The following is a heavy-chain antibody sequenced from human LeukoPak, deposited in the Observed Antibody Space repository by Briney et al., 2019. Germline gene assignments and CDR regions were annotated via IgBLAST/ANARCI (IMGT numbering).Heavy chain of an antibody. CDR2: IYDGGAT. J-gene: IGHJ4*02. D-gene: IGHD6-6*01. Sequence: PGGSLRLSCAASGFIISTKCMSWVRQAPGKGLEWVSAIYDGGATYYRDSVNGRFTISRDSSKNTLYLQMNSLRAEDTAVYYCARHRSSWLIDYWGQGTLVTVSS. CDR1: GFIISTKC. CDR3: ARHRSSWLIDY. V-gene: IGHV3-66*04.